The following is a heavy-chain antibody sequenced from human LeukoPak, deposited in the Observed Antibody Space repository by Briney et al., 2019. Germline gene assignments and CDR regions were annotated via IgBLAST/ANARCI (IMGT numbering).Heavy chain of an antibody. V-gene: IGHV3-43*02. CDR2: SGDDTSK. Sequence: GGSLRLSCAASGFTFKYSAMHWVRQAPGKGLEGVALSGDDTSKKYADSVKGRFTISRDNSKNSLYLQMNSLRTEDTAFYCCAKHTDAERYYRHFQGWGQGNLVTVSS. CDR1: GFTFKYSA. J-gene: IGHJ1*01. CDR3: AKHTDAERYYRHFQG. D-gene: IGHD1-26*01.